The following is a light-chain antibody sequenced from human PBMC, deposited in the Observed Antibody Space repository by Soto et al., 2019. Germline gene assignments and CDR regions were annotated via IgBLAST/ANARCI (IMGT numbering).Light chain of an antibody. J-gene: IGKJ2*01. CDR3: QKYGSSPPFTYT. Sequence: EIVLTQSPGTLSLSPGERATLSCRASQSVSSSYLAWYQQKPGQAPRLLIYGASSRATGIPDRFSGSGSGTDFTLTISRLEPEDFAVYYCQKYGSSPPFTYTFGQGTKLEIK. CDR1: QSVSSSY. CDR2: GAS. V-gene: IGKV3-20*01.